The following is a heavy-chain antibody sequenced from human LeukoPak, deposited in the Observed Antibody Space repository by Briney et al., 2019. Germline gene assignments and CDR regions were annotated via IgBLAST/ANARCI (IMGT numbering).Heavy chain of an antibody. V-gene: IGHV1-46*01. J-gene: IGHJ6*03. Sequence: ASVKVSCKASGYTFTSYYMHWVRQAPGQGLEWMGIINPSGGSTSYAQKFQGRVTMTRDTSTSTVYMELSSLRSEDTAVYYCASSDGAVDPIFGEFYYMDVWGKGTTVTVSS. D-gene: IGHD3-10*01. CDR1: GYTFTSYY. CDR2: INPSGGST. CDR3: ASSDGAVDPIFGEFYYMDV.